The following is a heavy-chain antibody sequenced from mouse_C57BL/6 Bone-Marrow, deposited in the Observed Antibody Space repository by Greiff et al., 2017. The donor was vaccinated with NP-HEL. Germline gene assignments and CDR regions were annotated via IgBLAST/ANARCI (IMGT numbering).Heavy chain of an antibody. D-gene: IGHD1-1*01. CDR2: IYPGSGST. V-gene: IGHV1-55*01. J-gene: IGHJ4*01. CDR3: ARSGYYGMMDY. CDR1: GYTFTSYW. Sequence: VKLQESGAELVKPGASVKMSCKASGYTFTSYWITWVKQRPGQGLEWIGDIYPGSGSTNYNEKFKSKATLTVDTSSSTAYMQLSSLTSEDSAVYYCARSGYYGMMDYWGQGTSVTVSS.